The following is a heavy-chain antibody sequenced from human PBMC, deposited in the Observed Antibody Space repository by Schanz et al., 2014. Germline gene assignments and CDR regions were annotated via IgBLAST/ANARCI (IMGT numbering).Heavy chain of an antibody. D-gene: IGHD2-2*01. J-gene: IGHJ4*02. CDR1: GYPFSNYG. V-gene: IGHV1-46*03. CDR2: INPSGGST. Sequence: QVQMVQSGAEVKKPGASVKVSCKASGYPFSNYGISWLRQAPGQGLEWMGIINPSGGSTSYAQKFQGRVTMTADKSTSTVYMEVSGLRSEDTAVYYCARGGFFDSTSFDSWGQGTLVTVSS. CDR3: ARGGFFDSTSFDS.